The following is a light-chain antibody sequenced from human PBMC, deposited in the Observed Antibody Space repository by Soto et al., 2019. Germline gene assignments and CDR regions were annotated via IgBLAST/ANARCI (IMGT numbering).Light chain of an antibody. J-gene: IGLJ3*02. Sequence: QSVLTQPRSVSGSPGESVTISCSGTSSDVGSYNYVSWYQQYPGKAPKVMIYDVSERPSEVPVRFSGSKSGNTASLTISGLQDEDEDEYFCCSDSGSDSLLFGGGTKLTVL. CDR2: DVS. CDR3: CSDSGSDSLL. V-gene: IGLV2-11*01. CDR1: SSDVGSYNY.